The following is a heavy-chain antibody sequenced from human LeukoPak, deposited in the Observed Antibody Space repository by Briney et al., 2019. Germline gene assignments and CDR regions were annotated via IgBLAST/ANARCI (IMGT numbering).Heavy chain of an antibody. Sequence: SETLSLTCTVSGDSISSYYWSWIRQPPGRGLEWIGYIYTSGGANYIPSLKGRVTISIDTSKNQFSLKLNSVTAADSAVYYCARLTRLSTSPDRYYLDYWGQGTLVTVSS. CDR2: IYTSGGA. CDR3: ARLTRLSTSPDRYYLDY. J-gene: IGHJ4*02. D-gene: IGHD3-16*02. V-gene: IGHV4-4*09. CDR1: GDSISSYY.